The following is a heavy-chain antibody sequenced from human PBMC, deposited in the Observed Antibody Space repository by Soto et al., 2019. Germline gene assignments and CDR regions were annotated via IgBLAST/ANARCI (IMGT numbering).Heavy chain of an antibody. J-gene: IGHJ3*02. V-gene: IGHV3-23*01. CDR2: ISGSGGGT. CDR3: AKKTDSSSPWGALDI. CDR1: GFTFSSYA. Sequence: EVQLLESGGGLVQPGGSLRLSCAASGFTFSSYAMTWVRQAPAQGLEWVSGISGSGGGTYYADSVKGRFTISRDSSKNTLYLQMDSLRAEDTAVYYCAKKTDSSSPWGALDIWGQGIMVSVSS. D-gene: IGHD6-6*01.